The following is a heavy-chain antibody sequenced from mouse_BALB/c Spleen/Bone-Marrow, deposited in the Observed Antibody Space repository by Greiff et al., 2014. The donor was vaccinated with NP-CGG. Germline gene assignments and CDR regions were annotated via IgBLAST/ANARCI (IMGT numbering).Heavy chain of an antibody. J-gene: IGHJ3*01. CDR2: IDPANGNT. CDR3: ATYYYGSSWGFAY. D-gene: IGHD1-1*01. Sequence: EVQLQQSGAELVKPGASVKLSCTASGFHIKDTYMHWVKQRPEQGLEWIGRIDPANGNTKYDPKFQGKATITADTSSNTAYLQLSSLTSEDTAVYYCATYYYGSSWGFAYWGQGTLVTVSA. CDR1: GFHIKDTY. V-gene: IGHV14-3*02.